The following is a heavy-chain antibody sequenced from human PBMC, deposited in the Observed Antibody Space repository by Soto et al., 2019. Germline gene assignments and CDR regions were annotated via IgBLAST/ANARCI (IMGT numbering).Heavy chain of an antibody. D-gene: IGHD3-3*01. CDR3: ASDPTGFGVVTVDDSFDI. J-gene: IGHJ3*02. CDR2: TYYRSKWYN. Sequence: SQALSLTCAISGDXVSSKSAAWNWIRQSPSIGLEWLGRTYYRSKWYNDYAVSVKSRITINPDTSKNQFSLHLNSVTPEDTAVYYCASDPTGFGVVTVDDSFDIWGQGTMVTVSS. V-gene: IGHV6-1*01. CDR1: GDXVSSKSAA.